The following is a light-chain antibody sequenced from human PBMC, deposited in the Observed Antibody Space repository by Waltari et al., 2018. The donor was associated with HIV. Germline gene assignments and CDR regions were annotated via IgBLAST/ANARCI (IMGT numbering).Light chain of an antibody. CDR3: QQYGSSPWT. CDR2: DTS. J-gene: IGKJ1*01. V-gene: IGKV3-20*01. Sequence: EIVLTQSPGTLSLSPGERATLSCRASQSISSYLAWYQQKSGQAPRLLIYDTSNRPTGIPDRFSASGSGTDFTLTISRLEPEDFAVYYCQQYGSSPWTFGQGTKVEIK. CDR1: QSISSY.